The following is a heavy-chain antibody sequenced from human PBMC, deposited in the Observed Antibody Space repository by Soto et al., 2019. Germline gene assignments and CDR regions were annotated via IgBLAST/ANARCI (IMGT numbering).Heavy chain of an antibody. V-gene: IGHV1-18*01. CDR2: ISGYNGNT. CDR3: ARDRGGGTSGSAYLFDY. CDR1: GYTFRSYG. D-gene: IGHD3-16*01. Sequence: QVQLVQSGPEVKKPGASVKVSCKATGYTFRSYGVTWVRQAPGQGLEWMGWISGYNGNTEYAQKLQGRVPMTTDTSPSPVYLEPRSLGSADPAGYYCARDRGGGTSGSAYLFDYWGQGTLVTVSS. J-gene: IGHJ4*02.